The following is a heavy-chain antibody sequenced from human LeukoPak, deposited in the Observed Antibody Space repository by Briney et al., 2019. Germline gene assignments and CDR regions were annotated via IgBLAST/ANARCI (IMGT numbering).Heavy chain of an antibody. CDR1: GGSISSYY. J-gene: IGHJ4*02. CDR3: ARTSIAAAVHY. Sequence: PSETLSLTCTVSGGSISSYYWSWIRQPPGKGLEWIGYIYYSGSTNYNPSLKSRVTISVDTSKNQFSLKLSSVTAADTAVYYCARTSIAAAVHYWGQGTLVTVSS. D-gene: IGHD6-13*01. CDR2: IYYSGST. V-gene: IGHV4-59*01.